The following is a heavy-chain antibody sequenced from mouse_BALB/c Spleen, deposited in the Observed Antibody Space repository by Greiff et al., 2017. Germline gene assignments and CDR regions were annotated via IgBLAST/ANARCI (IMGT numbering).Heavy chain of an antibody. Sequence: EVKLMESGGGLVKPGGSLKLSCAASGFTFSSYAMSWVRQTPEKRLEWVASISSGGSTYYPDSVKGRFTISRDNARNILYLQMSSLRSEDTAMYYCARDRYDGAYWGQGTLVTVSA. J-gene: IGHJ3*01. V-gene: IGHV5-6-5*01. D-gene: IGHD2-14*01. CDR3: ARDRYDGAY. CDR1: GFTFSSYA. CDR2: ISSGGST.